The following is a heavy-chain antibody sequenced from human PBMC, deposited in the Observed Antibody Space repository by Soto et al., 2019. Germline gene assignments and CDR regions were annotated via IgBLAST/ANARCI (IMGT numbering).Heavy chain of an antibody. CDR1: GFTFSSYG. D-gene: IGHD6-13*01. J-gene: IGHJ4*02. Sequence: QVQLVESGGGVVQPGRSLRLSCAASGFTFSSYGMHWVRQAPGKGLEWVAVIWYDGSNKYYADSVKGRFTISRDNSKNTLYLQMNSLRAEDTAVYYCARGTYSSSWYYGGWFDYWGQGTLVTVSS. CDR2: IWYDGSNK. V-gene: IGHV3-33*01. CDR3: ARGTYSSSWYYGGWFDY.